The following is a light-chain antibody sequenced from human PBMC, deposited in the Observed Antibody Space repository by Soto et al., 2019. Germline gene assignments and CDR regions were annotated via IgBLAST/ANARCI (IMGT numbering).Light chain of an antibody. CDR2: DVS. Sequence: QSALTQPASVSGSPGQSITISCTGTSSDVGGYNYVSWYQQHPDKAPKLMIYDVSNRPPGVSNRLSGSKSGNTASLTISGLQAEDEADYYCGSYTSSSTLYVFGTGTKVTVL. V-gene: IGLV2-14*01. CDR1: SSDVGGYNY. CDR3: GSYTSSSTLYV. J-gene: IGLJ1*01.